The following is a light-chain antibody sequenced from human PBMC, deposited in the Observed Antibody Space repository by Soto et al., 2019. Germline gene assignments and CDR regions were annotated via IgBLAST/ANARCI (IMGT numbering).Light chain of an antibody. J-gene: IGKJ5*01. CDR3: QQTSDMPVT. V-gene: IGKV1-39*01. CDR2: AAS. Sequence: DIQMTQSPSSLSASVGDRVTITCRASQSISSYLNWYQQKPGEAPKLLIYAASSLQSGVPSRFSGSGSGTDFTLTISSLQPEDFATYFCQQTSDMPVTFGQGTRLEIK. CDR1: QSISSY.